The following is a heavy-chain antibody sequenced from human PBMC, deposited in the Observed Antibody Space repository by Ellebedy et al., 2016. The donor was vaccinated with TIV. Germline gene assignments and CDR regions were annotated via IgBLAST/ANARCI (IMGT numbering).Heavy chain of an antibody. CDR3: ARDRFSWEPRCAFDI. CDR1: GGTFSSYA. Sequence: SVKVSXXASGGTFSSYAISWVRQAPGQGLEWMGGIIPIFGTANYAQKFQGRVTITADKSTSTAYMELSSLRSEDTAVYYCARDRFSWEPRCAFDIWGQGTMVTVSS. J-gene: IGHJ3*02. D-gene: IGHD1-26*01. V-gene: IGHV1-69*06. CDR2: IIPIFGTA.